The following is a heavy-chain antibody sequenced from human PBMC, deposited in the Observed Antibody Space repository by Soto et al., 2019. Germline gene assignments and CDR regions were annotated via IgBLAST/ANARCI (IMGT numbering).Heavy chain of an antibody. CDR3: AKDYDSDYYYYGMDV. CDR2: IIPIFGTA. CDR1: GGTSSSYA. J-gene: IGHJ6*02. Sequence: GASVKVSCKASGGTSSSYAISWVRQAPGQGLEWMGGIIPIFGTANYAQKFQGRVTITADESTSTAYMELSSLRSEDTAVYYCAKDYDSDYYYYGMDVWGQGTTVTVSS. V-gene: IGHV1-69*13. D-gene: IGHD3-3*01.